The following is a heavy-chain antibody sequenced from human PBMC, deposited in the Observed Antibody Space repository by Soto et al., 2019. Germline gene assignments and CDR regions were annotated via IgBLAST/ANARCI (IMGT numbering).Heavy chain of an antibody. Sequence: QVQLQQWGAGLLKPSETLSHTCAVYGGSFSGYYWSWIRQPPGKGLEWIGEINHSGSTNYNPSLKSRVTISVDTSKNQFSLKLSSVTAADTAVYYCARTWDTMIVVGTHSFDYWGQGTLVTVSS. CDR1: GGSFSGYY. CDR2: INHSGST. J-gene: IGHJ4*02. CDR3: ARTWDTMIVVGTHSFDY. V-gene: IGHV4-34*01. D-gene: IGHD3-22*01.